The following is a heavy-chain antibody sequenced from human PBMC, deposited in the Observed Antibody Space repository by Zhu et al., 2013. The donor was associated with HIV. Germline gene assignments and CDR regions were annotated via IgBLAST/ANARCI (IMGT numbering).Heavy chain of an antibody. CDR2: IIPIFGTA. CDR3: ARGHYYDSSGYYYSRPGYFDY. CDR1: GGTFSSYA. Sequence: VQLVQSGAEVKKPGSSVKVSCKASGGTFSSYAISWVRQAPGQGLEWMGGIIPIFGTANYAQKFQGRVTITADESTSTAYMELSSLRSEDTAVYYCARGHYYDSSGYYYSRPGYFDYWGQGTLVTVSS. D-gene: IGHD3-22*01. V-gene: IGHV1-69*01. J-gene: IGHJ4*02.